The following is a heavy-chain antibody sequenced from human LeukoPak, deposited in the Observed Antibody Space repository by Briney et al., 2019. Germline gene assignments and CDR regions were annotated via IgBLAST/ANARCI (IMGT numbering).Heavy chain of an antibody. CDR1: GFTFSNSA. V-gene: IGHV3-23*01. J-gene: IGHJ4*01. D-gene: IGHD6-19*01. CDR3: AKGIYSSGWSYFDY. Sequence: PGGSLRLSCAASGFTFSNSAMSWVRQAPGKGLEWVSTLSGSGITTYYAASVKGRFTISRDNSKNTLYQQMNSLRAEDTAVYYGAKGIYSSGWSYFDYWGHGTLVTVPS. CDR2: LSGSGITT.